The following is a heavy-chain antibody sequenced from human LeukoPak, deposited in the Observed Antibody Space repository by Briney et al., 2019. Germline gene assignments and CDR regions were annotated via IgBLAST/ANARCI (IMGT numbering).Heavy chain of an antibody. J-gene: IGHJ4*02. V-gene: IGHV3-23*01. CDR3: AKAGSLAAYYYGSGSYEFDY. Sequence: GGSLRLSCAASGFTFSSYAMNWVRQAPGKGLEWVSAISDSGGSTYYADSVKGRFTISRDNSKNTLYLQMNSLRAEDTAVYYCAKAGSLAAYYYGSGSYEFDYWGQGTLVTVSS. CDR1: GFTFSSYA. CDR2: ISDSGGST. D-gene: IGHD3-10*01.